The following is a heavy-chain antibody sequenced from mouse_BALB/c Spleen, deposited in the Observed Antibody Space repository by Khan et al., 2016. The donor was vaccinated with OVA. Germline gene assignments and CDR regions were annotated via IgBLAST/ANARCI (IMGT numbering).Heavy chain of an antibody. V-gene: IGHV1-4*01. Sequence: QVQLKQSGAELVRPGASVKMSCKASGYTFTSYTIHWIKKRPGQGLEWIGYINPSNGYTNYNQKFKDKATLTTDKSSTTVYLQLSSLTSDDSAVYNCVRDGAYHRNDGWFAYWGQGTLVTVSA. D-gene: IGHD2-14*01. CDR1: GYTFTSYT. J-gene: IGHJ3*01. CDR3: VRDGAYHRNDGWFAY. CDR2: INPSNGYT.